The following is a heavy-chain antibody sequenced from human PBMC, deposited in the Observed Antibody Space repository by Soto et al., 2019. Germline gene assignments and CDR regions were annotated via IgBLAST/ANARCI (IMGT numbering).Heavy chain of an antibody. Sequence: SVKVSCKASGGTFSSYAISWVRQAPGQGLEWMGGIIPIFGTANYAQKFQGRVTITADESTSTAYMELSSLRSEDTAVYYCAGCSNPARYYYYRMDVWGQGTTVTVSS. J-gene: IGHJ6*02. CDR2: IIPIFGTA. CDR1: GGTFSSYA. D-gene: IGHD2-2*01. V-gene: IGHV1-69*13. CDR3: AGCSNPARYYYYRMDV.